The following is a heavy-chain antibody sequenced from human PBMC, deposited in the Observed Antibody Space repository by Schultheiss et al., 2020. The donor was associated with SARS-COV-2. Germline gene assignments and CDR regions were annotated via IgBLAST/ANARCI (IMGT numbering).Heavy chain of an antibody. CDR2: IYYSGST. Sequence: SETLSLTCTVSGGSISSYYWSWIRQHPGKGLEWIGYIYYSGSTNYNPSLKSRVTISVDTSKNQFSLRLSSVTDADTAVYFCASRNGDFVAAAFWAFDLWGQGTMVTVSS. D-gene: IGHD4-17*01. CDR1: GGSISSYY. V-gene: IGHV4-59*12. CDR3: ASRNGDFVAAAFWAFDL. J-gene: IGHJ3*01.